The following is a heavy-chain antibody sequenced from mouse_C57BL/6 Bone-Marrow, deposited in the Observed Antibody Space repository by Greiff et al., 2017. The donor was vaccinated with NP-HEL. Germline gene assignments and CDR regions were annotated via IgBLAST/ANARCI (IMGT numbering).Heavy chain of an antibody. V-gene: IGHV5-12*01. D-gene: IGHD2-5*01. Sequence: EVKLVESGGGLVQPGGSLKLSCAASGFTFSDYYMYWVRQTPEKRLEWVAYISNGGGSTYYPDTVKGRFTISRDNAKNTLYLQRSRLKSEDTAMYYCARQDYYSNYAGYFDVWGTGTTVTVSS. CDR2: ISNGGGST. J-gene: IGHJ1*03. CDR1: GFTFSDYY. CDR3: ARQDYYSNYAGYFDV.